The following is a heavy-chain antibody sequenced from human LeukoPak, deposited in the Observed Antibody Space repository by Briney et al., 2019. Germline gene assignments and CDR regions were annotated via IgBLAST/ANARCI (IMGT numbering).Heavy chain of an antibody. J-gene: IGHJ4*02. CDR3: ALQLWNGDS. V-gene: IGHV3-23*01. Sequence: GGSLRLSCAASGFTFASYGMAWVRQAPGKGLEWVSSIRNTGTHTHYADSVKGRFTISRDNSKNTLFLQMSSPRAEDTALYYCALQLWNGDSWGQGTRVIVSS. CDR1: GFTFASYG. D-gene: IGHD2-21*01. CDR2: IRNTGTHT.